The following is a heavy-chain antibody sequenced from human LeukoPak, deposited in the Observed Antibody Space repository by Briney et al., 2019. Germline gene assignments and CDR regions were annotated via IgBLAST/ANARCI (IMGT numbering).Heavy chain of an antibody. J-gene: IGHJ4*02. CDR2: INPNTNDA. V-gene: IGHV1-2*06. D-gene: IGHD2-2*01. Sequence: ASVKVSCKASGGTFSSYAISWVRQVPGQGLEWMGRINPNTNDADYAQKFQGRVSMTTDTPISTAFMEVSRLTSDDTAVYYCTRAPLDCSTTSCRLLDFWGQGTLVTVSS. CDR3: TRAPLDCSTTSCRLLDF. CDR1: GGTFSSYA.